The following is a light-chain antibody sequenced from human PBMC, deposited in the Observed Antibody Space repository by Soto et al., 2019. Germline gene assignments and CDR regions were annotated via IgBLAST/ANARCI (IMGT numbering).Light chain of an antibody. CDR1: QSVNSN. V-gene: IGKV3-15*01. CDR3: QQYNDWPLT. Sequence: EKVMTQSPAALSVSPGERATLSCRASQSVNSNLAWYQRKPGQAPRLLLYGASTRATGIPARSGGSASGTEFTLTISGLQSEDSAVYYCQQYNDWPLTFGGGTKVEIK. CDR2: GAS. J-gene: IGKJ4*01.